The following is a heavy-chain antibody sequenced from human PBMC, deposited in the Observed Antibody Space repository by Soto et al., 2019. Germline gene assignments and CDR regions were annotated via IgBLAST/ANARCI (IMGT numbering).Heavy chain of an antibody. Sequence: PSETLSLTCTFSDGSISSYYWSWIRQPPGKGLEWIGYIYYSGSTDHNPPLKSRVTISVDTSKDQFSLKLSSVTAADTAVYFCARHWYGSGTHYTFASWGQGTLVTVSS. CDR3: ARHWYGSGTHYTFAS. CDR1: DGSISSYY. CDR2: IYYSGST. J-gene: IGHJ4*02. V-gene: IGHV4-59*08. D-gene: IGHD3-10*01.